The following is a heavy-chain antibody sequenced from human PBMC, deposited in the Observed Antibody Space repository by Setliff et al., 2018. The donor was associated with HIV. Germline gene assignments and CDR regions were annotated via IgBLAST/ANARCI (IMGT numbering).Heavy chain of an antibody. V-gene: IGHV1-2*02. CDR2: INPNSGGT. D-gene: IGHD2-15*01. CDR1: GYTFTGYY. CDR3: VTGEGLRF. Sequence: ASVKVSCKASGYTFTGYYMHWVRQAPGQGLEWMGWINPNSGGTTYAQKFQGRVTMTTDTSTSTAYMELRSLRSEGTAVYYCVTGEGLRFWGQGTLVTVSS. J-gene: IGHJ4*02.